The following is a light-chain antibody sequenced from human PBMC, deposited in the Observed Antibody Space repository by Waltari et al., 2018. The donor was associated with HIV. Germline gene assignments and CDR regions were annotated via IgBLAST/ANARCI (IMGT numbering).Light chain of an antibody. J-gene: IGLJ2*01. CDR2: RNN. Sequence: QSVLTQPPSASGTPGQRVTISCSGGSSNIGNNHVYWYQQFPGTAPKLLIYRNNQRPSGGPERFSGSKSGTAASLVISGLRYEDEADYYCAAWDDSLSGVFGGGTKVTVL. V-gene: IGLV1-47*01. CDR1: SSNIGNNH. CDR3: AAWDDSLSGV.